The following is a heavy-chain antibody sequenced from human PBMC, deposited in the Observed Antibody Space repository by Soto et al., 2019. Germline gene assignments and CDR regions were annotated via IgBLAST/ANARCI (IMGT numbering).Heavy chain of an antibody. CDR1: GYTFTSYG. CDR2: ISAHNGDT. D-gene: IGHD3-22*01. CDR3: ARDLWRYYDSSGLMWFY. Sequence: SVKVSCKASGYTFTSYGISWVRQAPGQGLEWVGWISAHNGDTRYAQNLQGRITMTTDTFTNTAYMELTNLTSDDTAVYYCARDLWRYYDSSGLMWFYWG. J-gene: IGHJ4*01. V-gene: IGHV1-18*01.